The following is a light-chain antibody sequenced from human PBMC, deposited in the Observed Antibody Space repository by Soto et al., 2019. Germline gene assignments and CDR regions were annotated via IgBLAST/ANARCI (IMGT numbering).Light chain of an antibody. CDR1: QSISSW. V-gene: IGKV1-5*03. CDR3: QQYSTYRT. J-gene: IGKJ1*01. Sequence: DIQMTQSPSTLSASVGDRVTITCRASQSISSWLAWYQQKPGKAPKLLIYKASSLEGGVPSRFSGSGSGTEFPITISILQPDDFANYYCQQYSTYRTFGQGTKVEIK. CDR2: KAS.